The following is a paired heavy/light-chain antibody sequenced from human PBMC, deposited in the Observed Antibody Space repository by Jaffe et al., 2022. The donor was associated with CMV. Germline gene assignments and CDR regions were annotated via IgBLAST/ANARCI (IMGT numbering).Heavy chain of an antibody. J-gene: IGHJ3*02. V-gene: IGHV3-21*01. CDR3: AVLVYYDFWSGYSDAFDI. CDR1: GFTFSSYS. D-gene: IGHD3-3*01. CDR2: ISSSSSYI. Sequence: EVQLVESGGGLVKPGGSLRLSCAASGFTFSSYSMNWVRQAPGKGLEWVSSISSSSSYIYYADSVKGRFTISRDNAKNSLYLQMNSLRAEDTAVYYCAVLVYYDFWSGYSDAFDIWGQGTMVTVSS.
Light chain of an antibody. Sequence: SSELTQDPAVSVALGQTVRITCQGDSLRSYYASWYQQKPGQAPVLVIYGKNNRPSGIPDRFSGSSSGNTASLTITGAQAEDEADYYCNSRDSSGNPDVVFGGGTKLTVL. CDR1: SLRSYY. CDR2: GKN. CDR3: NSRDSSGNPDVV. V-gene: IGLV3-19*01. J-gene: IGLJ2*01.